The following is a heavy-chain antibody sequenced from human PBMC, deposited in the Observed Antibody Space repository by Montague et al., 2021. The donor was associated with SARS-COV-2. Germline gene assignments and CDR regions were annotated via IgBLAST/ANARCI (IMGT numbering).Heavy chain of an antibody. D-gene: IGHD3-3*01. Sequence: SETLSLTCTVSGGSISSYYWSWIRQSAGKGLEWIGRIHTSGSTDYNPYLNSRVTMSVATSKNQFPLKLSSVTAAATAVYYCACGKYYDFWSGYYSHDYVSGMDVWGQGTTVTVSS. V-gene: IGHV4-4*07. CDR2: IHTSGST. J-gene: IGHJ6*02. CDR1: GGSISSYY. CDR3: ACGKYYDFWSGYYSHDYVSGMDV.